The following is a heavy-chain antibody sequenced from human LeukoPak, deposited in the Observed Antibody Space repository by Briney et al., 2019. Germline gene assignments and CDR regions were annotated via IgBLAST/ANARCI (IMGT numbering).Heavy chain of an antibody. CDR1: GGTFSSYA. Sequence: ASVKVSCKASGGTFSSYAISWVRQAPGQGLEWMGRIIPIFGTANYAQKFQGRVTITADKSTGTAYMELSSLRSEDTAVYYCARDSKYYYDSSGYSFDYWGQGTLVTVSS. V-gene: IGHV1-69*06. D-gene: IGHD3-22*01. CDR3: ARDSKYYYDSSGYSFDY. CDR2: IIPIFGTA. J-gene: IGHJ4*02.